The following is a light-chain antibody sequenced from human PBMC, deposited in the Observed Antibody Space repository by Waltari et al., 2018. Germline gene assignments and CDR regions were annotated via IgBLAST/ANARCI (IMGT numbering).Light chain of an antibody. J-gene: IGLJ2*01. V-gene: IGLV3-21*04. Sequence: SYALTQPPSVSVAPGKTASITCGGNNIGAKSVNWYQQKPGQAPILLIYFDSDRPSGIPDRFSGSNSGHTATLTISRVEAGDEAAYYCQVWDTSADHLVVFGGGTNLTVV. CDR1: NIGAKS. CDR2: FDS. CDR3: QVWDTSADHLVV.